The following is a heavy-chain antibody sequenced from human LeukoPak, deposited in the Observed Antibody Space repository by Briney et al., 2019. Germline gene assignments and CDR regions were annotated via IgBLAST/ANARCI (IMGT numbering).Heavy chain of an antibody. J-gene: IGHJ4*02. CDR1: GYTFTDYY. CDR2: VDPEDGET. D-gene: IGHD3-22*01. Sequence: ASVKVSCKVSGYTFTDYYMHWVRQAPGKGLEWMGLVDPEDGETIYAEKFQGRVTITTDESTSTAYMELSSLRSKDPAVYYCASYADYYDSSGYYYSFDYWGQGTLVTVSS. CDR3: ASYADYYDSSGYYYSFDY. V-gene: IGHV1-69-2*01.